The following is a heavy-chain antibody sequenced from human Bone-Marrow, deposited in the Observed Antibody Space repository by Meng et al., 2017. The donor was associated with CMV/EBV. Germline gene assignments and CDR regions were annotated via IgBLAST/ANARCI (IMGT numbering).Heavy chain of an antibody. D-gene: IGHD2-2*02. V-gene: IGHV1-8*03. CDR2: MNPNSGNT. J-gene: IGHJ6*02. CDR1: GYTFTSYD. Sequence: ASVKVSCKASGYTFTSYDINWVRQATGQGLEWMGWMNPNSGNTGYAQKFQGRVTITRNTSISTAYMELRSLRSDDTAVYYCARNGYCSSTSCYTAYYYYGMDVWGQGTTVTVSS. CDR3: ARNGYCSSTSCYTAYYYYGMDV.